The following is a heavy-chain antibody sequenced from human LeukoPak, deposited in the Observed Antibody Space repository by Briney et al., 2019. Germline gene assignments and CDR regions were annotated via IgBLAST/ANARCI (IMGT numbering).Heavy chain of an antibody. D-gene: IGHD1-26*01. J-gene: IGHJ4*02. V-gene: IGHV4-30-4*08. CDR2: IYYSGST. CDR1: GGSISSGDYY. Sequence: SETLSLTCTVSGGSISSGDYYWSWIRQPPGKGLEWIGYIYYSGSTYYNPSLKSRVTISVDTSKNQFSLKLSSVTAADTAMYYCARVLYTGSYSLDYWGQGTLVTVSS. CDR3: ARVLYTGSYSLDY.